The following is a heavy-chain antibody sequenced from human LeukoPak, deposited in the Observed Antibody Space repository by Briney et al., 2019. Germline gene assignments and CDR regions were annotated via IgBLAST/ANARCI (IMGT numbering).Heavy chain of an antibody. J-gene: IGHJ5*02. D-gene: IGHD3-9*01. V-gene: IGHV3-21*01. CDR1: GFTFSTYS. CDR3: ARVLHFDWLLYH. CDR2: ISSTSTYT. Sequence: PGGSLRLSCAASGFTFSTYSMNWVRQAPGKGLEWVSSISSTSTYTYYADSVRGRFTISRDNAKNSLYLQMNSLRAEDTAVYYCARVLHFDWLLYHWGQGTLVTVSS.